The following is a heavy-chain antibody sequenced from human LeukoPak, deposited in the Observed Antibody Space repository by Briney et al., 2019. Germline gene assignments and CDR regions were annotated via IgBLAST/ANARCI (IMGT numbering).Heavy chain of an antibody. D-gene: IGHD1-26*01. CDR3: ARDRWWEPTDFSFDY. J-gene: IGHJ4*02. Sequence: ASVKVSCKASGYTFTGYYMHWVRQAPGQGLEWMGRINPNSGGTNYAQKFQGRVTMTRDTSISTAYMEPSRLRSEDTAVYYCARDRWWEPTDFSFDYWGQGTLVTVSS. CDR2: INPNSGGT. CDR1: GYTFTGYY. V-gene: IGHV1-2*06.